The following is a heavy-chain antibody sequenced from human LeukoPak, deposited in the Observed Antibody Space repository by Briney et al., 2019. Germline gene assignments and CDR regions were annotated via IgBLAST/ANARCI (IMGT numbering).Heavy chain of an antibody. CDR2: IKSKTDGGTT. CDR3: TTDPPYSGSYYDAFDI. J-gene: IGHJ3*02. D-gene: IGHD1-26*01. Sequence: GGSLRLSCAASGFTFSNAWMSWVRQAPGKGLEWVGRIKSKTDGGTTDYAAPVKGRFTISRDDSKNTLYLQMNSLKTEDTAVYYCTTDPPYSGSYYDAFDIWGQGTMVTVSS. CDR1: GFTFSNAW. V-gene: IGHV3-15*01.